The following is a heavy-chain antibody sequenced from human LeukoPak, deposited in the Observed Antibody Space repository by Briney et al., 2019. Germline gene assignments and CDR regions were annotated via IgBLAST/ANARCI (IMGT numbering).Heavy chain of an antibody. Sequence: PGGSLRLSCAASGFTFSAYAMSWVRQAPGKGLEWVSGITGGGATTYYADSVKGRFIISRDNSKKTLYLQMNSLRAEDTAVYYCAKVGHSYGLGYYHYHGMDVWGQGTTVTVSS. J-gene: IGHJ6*02. V-gene: IGHV3-23*01. CDR1: GFTFSAYA. CDR2: ITGGGATT. CDR3: AKVGHSYGLGYYHYHGMDV. D-gene: IGHD5-18*01.